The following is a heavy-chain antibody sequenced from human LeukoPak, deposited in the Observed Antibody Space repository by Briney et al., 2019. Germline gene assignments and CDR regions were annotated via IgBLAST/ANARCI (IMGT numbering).Heavy chain of an antibody. Sequence: SETLSLTCTVSGGSISSGYYYWSWIRQPPGKGLEYIGYIYYGGTYYNPSLKSRVTISVDTSKNQFSLKLSSVTAADTAVYYCARGTWSSSIDYWGQGTLVTVSS. V-gene: IGHV4-30-4*01. CDR2: IYYGGT. J-gene: IGHJ4*02. CDR1: GGSISSGYYY. D-gene: IGHD6-6*01. CDR3: ARGTWSSSIDY.